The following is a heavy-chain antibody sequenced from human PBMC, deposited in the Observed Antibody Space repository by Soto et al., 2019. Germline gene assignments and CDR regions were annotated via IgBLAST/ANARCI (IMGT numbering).Heavy chain of an antibody. V-gene: IGHV1-18*01. D-gene: IGHD4-17*01. CDR1: GYTFTSYG. Sequence: QVQLVQSGAEVKKPGASVKVSCKASGYTFTSYGISWVRQAPGQGLEWMGWISDYNGNTNYAQKLQGRVTMTTDTSTRPAYMEVRSLRSDDTAVYYCARDSNYGDYVFWGPRDAFDIWGQGTMVTVSS. J-gene: IGHJ3*02. CDR2: ISDYNGNT. CDR3: ARDSNYGDYVFWGPRDAFDI.